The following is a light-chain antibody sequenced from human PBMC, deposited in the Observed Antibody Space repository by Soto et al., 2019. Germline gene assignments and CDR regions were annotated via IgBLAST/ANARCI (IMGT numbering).Light chain of an antibody. CDR3: QTYDNAPLT. CDR1: QAISTY. CDR2: AAY. J-gene: IGKJ4*01. Sequence: DIQMTQAPSSLSASVGDRVTITCRARQAISTYLAWYQQKPGKVPKLLISAAYTLQSGVPPRFSGSGSGTDFTLTISSLQPEDVAPYYCQTYDNAPLTFGGGTKVEIK. V-gene: IGKV1-27*01.